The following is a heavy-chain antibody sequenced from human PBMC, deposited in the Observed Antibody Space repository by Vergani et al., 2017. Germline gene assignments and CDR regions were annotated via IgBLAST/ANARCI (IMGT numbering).Heavy chain of an antibody. Sequence: QVQLQESGPGLVKPSETLSLTCTVSGGSISSYYWSWIRQPPGKGLEWIGYIYYSGSTFYNPSLKSRVTISVDRSKNQFSLKLNSVTAADTAVYYCARATSGEIDYWGQGTLVTVSS. CDR2: IYYSGST. J-gene: IGHJ4*02. V-gene: IGHV4-59*12. CDR1: GGSISSYY. CDR3: ARATSGEIDY. D-gene: IGHD1-14*01.